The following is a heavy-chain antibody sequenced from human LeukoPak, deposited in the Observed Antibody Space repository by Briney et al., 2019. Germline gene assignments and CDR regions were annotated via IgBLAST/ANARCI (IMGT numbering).Heavy chain of an antibody. V-gene: IGHV3-30*02. CDR1: GFTFSNFG. CDR3: AKDLVAVAGQNWFDP. CDR2: IRYDGSSK. Sequence: AGGSLRLSCAASGFTFSNFGMHWVRQAPGKGLEWVAFIRYDGSSKYYADSVKGRFTISRDNSKNTLYLQMNSLRAEDTAVYYCAKDLVAVAGQNWFDPWGQGTLVTVSS. D-gene: IGHD6-19*01. J-gene: IGHJ5*02.